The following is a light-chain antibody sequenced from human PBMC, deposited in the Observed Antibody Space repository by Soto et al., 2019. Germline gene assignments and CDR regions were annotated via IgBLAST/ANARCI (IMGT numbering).Light chain of an antibody. CDR1: QSVNSDY. Sequence: EIVMTQSPGTLSLSPGERATLSCRASQSVNSDYLGWFQQKPGQAPRLLIYGASTRATGIPDRFSGSGSGTDFTLTINRLEPEDFAVYFCQQYGSSPQTFGQGTKVDIK. CDR2: GAS. CDR3: QQYGSSPQT. J-gene: IGKJ1*01. V-gene: IGKV3-20*01.